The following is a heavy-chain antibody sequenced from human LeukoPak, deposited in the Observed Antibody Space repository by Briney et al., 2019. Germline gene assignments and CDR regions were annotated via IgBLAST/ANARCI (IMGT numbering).Heavy chain of an antibody. CDR2: ISSSGSTI. V-gene: IGHV3-11*04. J-gene: IGHJ4*02. CDR3: AGEDPNLRYYDSSGHEGGFDY. Sequence: GRSLRLSCAASGFTCSDYYMGWIRQAPGKGLEWVAYISSSGSTIYYAASVMGRFTISRDNAMNSLYLQMNSLRAEDTAVYYFAGEDPNLRYYDSSGHEGGFDYWGQGTLVTVSS. D-gene: IGHD3-22*01. CDR1: GFTCSDYY.